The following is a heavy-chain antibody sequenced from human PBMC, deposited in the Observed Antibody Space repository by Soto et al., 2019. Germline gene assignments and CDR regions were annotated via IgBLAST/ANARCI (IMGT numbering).Heavy chain of an antibody. D-gene: IGHD5-12*01. CDR2: IIPIFGAA. CDR1: GGSCGSYG. Sequence: SSLKVSGKPSGGSCGSYGRRWVLQAPGQGLEWMGGIIPIFGAANYAQKFQGRVTITADESTSTAYMELSSLRSEDTAVYYCARPPASYSGYEFFDYWGQGTLVTVSS. J-gene: IGHJ4*02. CDR3: ARPPASYSGYEFFDY. V-gene: IGHV1-69*13.